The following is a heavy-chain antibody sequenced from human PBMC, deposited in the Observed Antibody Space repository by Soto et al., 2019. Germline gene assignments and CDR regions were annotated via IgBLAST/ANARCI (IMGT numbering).Heavy chain of an antibody. Sequence: EVQLLESGGGLVQPGGSLRLSCAASGFTFSSYAMSWVRQAPGKGLEGVSAISGSGGSTYYAYSVKVRFTISRDNSKNTLYLQMNRLGAEDTAVYYCAKDLTPVTTLWFDTWGQGTLVTVSS. CDR3: AKDLTPVTTLWFDT. CDR1: GFTFSSYA. J-gene: IGHJ5*02. V-gene: IGHV3-23*01. D-gene: IGHD4-17*01. CDR2: ISGSGGST.